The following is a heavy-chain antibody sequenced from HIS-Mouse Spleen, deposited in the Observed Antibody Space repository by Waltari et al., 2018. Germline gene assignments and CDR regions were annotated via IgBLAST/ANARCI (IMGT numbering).Heavy chain of an antibody. CDR2: MNPNSGNT. V-gene: IGHV1-8*01. D-gene: IGHD4-4*01. CDR3: ARGHDYSNYFDY. J-gene: IGHJ4*02. Sequence: QVQLVQSGAEVKKPGASVKVSCKASGYTFTSYDINWVRQATGQGLEWMGWMNPNSGNTGNAQRFQSRVTMPRNTSISTAYMELSSLRSEDTAVYYCARGHDYSNYFDYWGQGTLVTVSS. CDR1: GYTFTSYD.